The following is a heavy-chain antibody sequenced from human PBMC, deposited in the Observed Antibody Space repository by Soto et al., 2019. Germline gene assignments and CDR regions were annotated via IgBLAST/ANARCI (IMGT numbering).Heavy chain of an antibody. CDR2: ISSSSSYI. V-gene: IGHV3-21*01. J-gene: IGHJ4*02. D-gene: IGHD3-3*02. CDR1: GFTFSSYS. CDR3: ARDLFSMTGGYYFDY. Sequence: GGSLRLSCAASGFTFSSYSMNWVRQAPGKGLEWVSSISSSSSYIYYADSVKGQFTISRDNAKNSLYLQMNSLRAEDTAVYYCARDLFSMTGGYYFDYWGQGTLVTVSS.